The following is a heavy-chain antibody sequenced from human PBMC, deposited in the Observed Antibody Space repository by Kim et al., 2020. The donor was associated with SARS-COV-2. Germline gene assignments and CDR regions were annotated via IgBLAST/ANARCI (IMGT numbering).Heavy chain of an antibody. D-gene: IGHD6-13*01. CDR2: IIPIFGTA. Sequence: SVKVSCKASGGTFSSYAISWVRQAPGQGLEWMGGIIPIFGTANYAQKFQGRVPITADESTSTAYMELSSLRSEDTAVYYCARVSSSWYVGVDYWGQGTLVTVSS. CDR3: ARVSSSWYVGVDY. CDR1: GGTFSSYA. J-gene: IGHJ4*02. V-gene: IGHV1-69*13.